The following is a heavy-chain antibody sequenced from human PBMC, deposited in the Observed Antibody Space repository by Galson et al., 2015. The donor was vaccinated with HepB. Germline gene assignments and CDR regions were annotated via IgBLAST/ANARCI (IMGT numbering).Heavy chain of an antibody. D-gene: IGHD6-6*01. CDR2: ISANTGNT. J-gene: IGHJ4*02. CDR3: AKSMTARPGSFDY. V-gene: IGHV3-23*01. CDR1: GFTFSSYA. Sequence: SLRLSCAASGFTFSSYAVSWVRQAPGKGLEWVSTISANTGNTYYADSVKGRFTISRDNSKNTLHLQMNTLRAEDTAVYYCAKSMTARPGSFDYWGQGTLVTVSS.